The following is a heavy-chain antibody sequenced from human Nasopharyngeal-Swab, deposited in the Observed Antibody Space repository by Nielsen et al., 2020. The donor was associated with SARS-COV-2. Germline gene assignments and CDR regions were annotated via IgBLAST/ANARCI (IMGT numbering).Heavy chain of an antibody. CDR1: GGTLSNYG. V-gene: IGHV1-69*13. CDR3: ATTIEYSNIGYCSTTSCSLDY. CDR2: IIPLIDTA. D-gene: IGHD2-2*03. J-gene: IGHJ4*02. Sequence: SVKVSCKASGGTLSNYGISWVRQVPGQGLEWMGGIIPLIDTANYAQKFRGRVTITADESTSAAYMELSSLRAEDTAVYYCATTIEYSNIGYCSTTSCSLDYWGQGTLVTVSS.